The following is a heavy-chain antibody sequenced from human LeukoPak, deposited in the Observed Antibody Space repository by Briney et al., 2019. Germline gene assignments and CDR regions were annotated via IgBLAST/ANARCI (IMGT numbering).Heavy chain of an antibody. CDR1: GGSFSGYY. D-gene: IGHD6-13*01. J-gene: IGHJ5*02. CDR2: INHSRST. CDR3: ARLYIGGYSRSTNYNWFDP. V-gene: IGHV4-34*01. Sequence: KPSETLSLTCAVYGGSFSGYYWSWIRQPPGKGLEWIGEINHSRSTNYNPSIKSRVTISVDTSKNQFSLNLTSVTAADTAVYYCARLYIGGYSRSTNYNWFDPSGQGTLVTVSS.